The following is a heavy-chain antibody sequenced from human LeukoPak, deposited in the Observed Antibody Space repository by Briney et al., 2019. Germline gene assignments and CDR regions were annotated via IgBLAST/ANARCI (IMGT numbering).Heavy chain of an antibody. J-gene: IGHJ4*02. CDR2: IYTSGST. CDR3: ALLPEEVTIFGVEDY. D-gene: IGHD3-3*01. CDR1: GGSISSYY. V-gene: IGHV4-4*07. Sequence: SETLSLTCTVSGGSISSYYWSWIRQPAGKGLEWIGRIYTSGSTNYNPSLKSRVTISVDTSKNQFSLKLSSVTAADTAVYYCALLPEEVTIFGVEDYWGQGTLVTVSS.